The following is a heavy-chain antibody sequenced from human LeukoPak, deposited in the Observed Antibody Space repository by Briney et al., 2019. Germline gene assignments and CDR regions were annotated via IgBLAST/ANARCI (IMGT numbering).Heavy chain of an antibody. V-gene: IGHV5-51*01. CDR1: GYSFTSYW. Sequence: GESLKFSCKGSGYSFTSYWIGWVRQMPGKGLEWMGIIYPGDSDTRYSPSFQGQVTISADKSISTAYLQWSSLKASDTAMYYCARPSIVGATHDAFDIWGQGTMVTVSS. J-gene: IGHJ3*02. D-gene: IGHD1-26*01. CDR2: IYPGDSDT. CDR3: ARPSIVGATHDAFDI.